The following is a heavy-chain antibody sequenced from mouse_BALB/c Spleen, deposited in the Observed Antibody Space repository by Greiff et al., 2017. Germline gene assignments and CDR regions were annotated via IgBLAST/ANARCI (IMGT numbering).Heavy chain of an antibody. V-gene: IGHV1-5*01. D-gene: IGHD1-1*01. CDR1: GYTFTSYW. Sequence: EVQLQQSGTVLARPGASVKMSCKASGYTFTSYWMHWVKQRPGQGLEWIGAIYPGNSDTSYNQKFKGKAKLTAVTSTSTAYMELSSLTNEDSAVYYCTRDYYYGSYFDYWGQGTTLTVSS. CDR3: TRDYYYGSYFDY. J-gene: IGHJ2*01. CDR2: IYPGNSDT.